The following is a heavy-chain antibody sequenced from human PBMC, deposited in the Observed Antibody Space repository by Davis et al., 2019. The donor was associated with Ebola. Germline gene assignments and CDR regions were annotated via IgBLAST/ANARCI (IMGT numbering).Heavy chain of an antibody. J-gene: IGHJ4*02. CDR3: AKGLYSGSYYRFPADY. D-gene: IGHD1-26*01. V-gene: IGHV3-23*01. CDR1: GFTFSSYA. CDR2: ISGSGGST. Sequence: PGGSLRLSCAASGFTFSSYAMSWVRQAPGKGLEWVSAISGSGGSTYDADSVKGRFTIARDNSKNTLYLQMNSMRAEDTAVYYCAKGLYSGSYYRFPADYWGQGALVTVSS.